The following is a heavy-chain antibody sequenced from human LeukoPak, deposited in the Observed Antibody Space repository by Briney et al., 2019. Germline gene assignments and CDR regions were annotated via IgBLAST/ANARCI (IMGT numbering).Heavy chain of an antibody. CDR3: ATGSIAASRGNYYYYMDV. D-gene: IGHD6-6*01. V-gene: IGHV7-4-1*02. CDR2: INSKTGNP. Sequence: WASVKVSCKASGYTFSNYAMNWVRQAPGQGLGWMGWINSKTGNPTYAQAFKGRFVFSFDTSVSTSYLQISSLKAEDTAVYYCATGSIAASRGNYYYYMDVWGKGTTVTVSS. J-gene: IGHJ6*03. CDR1: GYTFSNYA.